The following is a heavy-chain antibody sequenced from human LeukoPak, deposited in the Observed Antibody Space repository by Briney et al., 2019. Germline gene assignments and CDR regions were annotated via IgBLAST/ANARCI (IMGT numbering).Heavy chain of an antibody. D-gene: IGHD3-10*01. Sequence: SETLSLTCSVSGGSISSYHWSWIRQPGAKGPEWIGRVFTSGSTNYNPSLESRVTMSVDTAKKLFSLKMRSVTAADTGVYYCAIGVLSTFVYWGQGTLVTVSS. CDR1: GGSISSYH. CDR2: VFTSGST. J-gene: IGHJ4*02. CDR3: AIGVLSTFVY. V-gene: IGHV4-4*07.